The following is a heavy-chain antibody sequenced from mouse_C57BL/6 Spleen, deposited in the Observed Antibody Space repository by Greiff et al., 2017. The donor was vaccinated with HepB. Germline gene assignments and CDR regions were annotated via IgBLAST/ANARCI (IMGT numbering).Heavy chain of an antibody. CDR2: INPSTGGT. CDR3: ARHGNSDY. J-gene: IGHJ2*01. CDR1: GYSFTGYY. D-gene: IGHD2-1*01. Sequence: EVQVVESGPELVKPGASVKISCKASGYSFTGYYMNWVKQSPEKSLEWIGEINPSTGGTTYNQRFKAKATLTVDKSSSPAYMQLQSLTSEDSAVYYCARHGNSDYWGQGTTLTVSS. V-gene: IGHV1-42*01.